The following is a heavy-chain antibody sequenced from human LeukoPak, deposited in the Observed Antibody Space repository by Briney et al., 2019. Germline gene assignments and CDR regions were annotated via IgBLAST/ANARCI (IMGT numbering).Heavy chain of an antibody. J-gene: IGHJ6*02. D-gene: IGHD2-21*01. Sequence: GESLKISCKASGYSFTNYWIGWVRQMPGKGLEWMGILYPGDSDTRYSPSFQGQVTISVDKSISTAYLQWSSLKASDTAIYYCARRLNYYYGMDVWGQGTTVTVSS. CDR2: LYPGDSDT. CDR3: ARRLNYYYGMDV. V-gene: IGHV5-51*01. CDR1: GYSFTNYW.